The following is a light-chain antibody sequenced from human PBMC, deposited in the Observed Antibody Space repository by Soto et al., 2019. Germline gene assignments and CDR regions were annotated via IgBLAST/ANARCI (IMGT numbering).Light chain of an antibody. V-gene: IGKV1-39*01. J-gene: IGKJ1*01. CDR1: QSISSY. CDR2: AAS. CDR3: QQSYSTLLWT. Sequence: DIQMTQSPSSLSASVGDRVTITCRASQSISSYLNWYQQKPGKAPKLLIYAASSLQSGLPSRFSGSGSGTDFTLTISSLQPEDFATYYCQQSYSTLLWTFGQGTKVEIK.